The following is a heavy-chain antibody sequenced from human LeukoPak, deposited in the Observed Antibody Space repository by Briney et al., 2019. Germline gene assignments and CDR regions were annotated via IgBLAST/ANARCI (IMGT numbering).Heavy chain of an antibody. CDR2: ISSRSSHT. Sequence: PGGSLRLSCAASGFTFSDYYMSWIRQAPGKGLEWVSYISSRSSHTTYADSVKGRFTIPRDNATNSLTLQMKSLRPGATAVYECAKGYGSGREGFDYWGQGTLVTVSS. V-gene: IGHV3-11*03. D-gene: IGHD3-10*01. CDR1: GFTFSDYY. J-gene: IGHJ4*02. CDR3: AKGYGSGREGFDY.